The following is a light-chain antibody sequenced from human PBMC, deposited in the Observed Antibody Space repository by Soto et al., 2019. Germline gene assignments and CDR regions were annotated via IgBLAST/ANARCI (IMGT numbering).Light chain of an antibody. Sequence: DIQMTQSPSTLSASVGDRVTITCRASQSTSTWLAWYQHKPGKAPNLLIYKASSLESGVPSRFSGSGSGTEFTLTISSLQPDDVATYYCQQYGRYRTVGQGTKGEIK. J-gene: IGKJ1*01. V-gene: IGKV1-5*03. CDR1: QSTSTW. CDR3: QQYGRYRT. CDR2: KAS.